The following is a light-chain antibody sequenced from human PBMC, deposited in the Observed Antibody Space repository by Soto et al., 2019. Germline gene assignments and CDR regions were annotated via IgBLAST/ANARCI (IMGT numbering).Light chain of an antibody. CDR1: SSDIGAGFD. Sequence: QSVLTQPHSVSGAPGQRVTISCSGSSSDIGAGFDVHWYQHLPGTAPKLLIYGNTNRPSGVPGRFSGSKSGTSASLVISGLQAEDEADYYCSSYAGSNNFGVFGGGTKVTVL. V-gene: IGLV1-40*01. CDR2: GNT. J-gene: IGLJ2*01. CDR3: SSYAGSNNFGV.